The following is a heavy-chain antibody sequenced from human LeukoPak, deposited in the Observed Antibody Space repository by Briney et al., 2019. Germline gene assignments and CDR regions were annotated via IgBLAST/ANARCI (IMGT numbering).Heavy chain of an antibody. CDR1: GGSISSSNW. CDR2: IYHSGST. CDR3: ATSGYCTNGVCYTVPGYFQH. J-gene: IGHJ1*01. D-gene: IGHD2-8*01. Sequence: PSGTLSLTCAVSGGSISSSNWWSWVRQPPGKGLEWIGEIYHSGSTNYNPSLKSRVTISVDKSKNQFSLKLSSVTAADTAVYYCATSGYCTNGVCYTVPGYFQHWGQGTLVTVSS. V-gene: IGHV4-4*02.